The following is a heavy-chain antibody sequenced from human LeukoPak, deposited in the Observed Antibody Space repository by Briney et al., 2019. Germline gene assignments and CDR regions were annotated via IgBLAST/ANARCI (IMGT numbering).Heavy chain of an antibody. J-gene: IGHJ4*02. Sequence: ASVKVSCKASGYTFTGYYMHWVRQAPGQGLEWMGWINPNSGGTNYAQKFQGRVTMTRDTSISTAYMELSRLRSDDTAVYYCARSFSSTAAAGYWGQGTLVTVSS. V-gene: IGHV1-2*02. D-gene: IGHD6-13*01. CDR3: ARSFSSTAAAGY. CDR2: INPNSGGT. CDR1: GYTFTGYY.